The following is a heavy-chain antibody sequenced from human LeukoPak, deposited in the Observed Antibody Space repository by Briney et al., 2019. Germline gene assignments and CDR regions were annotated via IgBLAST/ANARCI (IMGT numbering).Heavy chain of an antibody. J-gene: IGHJ4*02. V-gene: IGHV3-23*01. CDR1: GFTFSSCA. CDR2: ISGSGGST. CDR3: AKGEGVRAAAGTNYFDY. D-gene: IGHD6-13*01. Sequence: GGSLRLSCAASGFTFSSCAMSWVRQAPGKGLEWVSAISGSGGSTYYADSVKGRFTISRDNSKNTLYLQMNSLRAEDTAVYYCAKGEGVRAAAGTNYFDYWGQGTLITVSS.